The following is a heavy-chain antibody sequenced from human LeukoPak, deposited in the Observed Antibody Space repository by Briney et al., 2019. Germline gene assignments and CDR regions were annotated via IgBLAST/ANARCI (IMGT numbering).Heavy chain of an antibody. J-gene: IGHJ4*02. Sequence: GGSLRLSCAASGFTFSSFRMSWVRQAPGKGLEWVANIKEDGSEKYYVDSVRGRFTISRDNAKNSLYLQMNSLRAEDTAVFYCSRGGYRKFDYWGQGTLVTVSS. V-gene: IGHV3-7*01. D-gene: IGHD3-22*01. CDR3: SRGGYRKFDY. CDR2: IKEDGSEK. CDR1: GFTFSSFR.